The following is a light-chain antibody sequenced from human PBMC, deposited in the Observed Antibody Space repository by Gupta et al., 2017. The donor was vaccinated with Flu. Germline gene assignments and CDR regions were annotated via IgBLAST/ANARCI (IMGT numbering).Light chain of an antibody. Sequence: QSVLSQPPSASGAPGQRVTISCSGSSSNIGRNIVNWYQQLPGTAPKLLIFRDNQRPSEVPDRCSGSKSGTSASLASSGLQSDDEADYYCAAWDDSLKGWVFGGGTK. CDR1: SSNIGRNI. CDR2: RDN. V-gene: IGLV1-44*01. J-gene: IGLJ3*02. CDR3: AAWDDSLKGWV.